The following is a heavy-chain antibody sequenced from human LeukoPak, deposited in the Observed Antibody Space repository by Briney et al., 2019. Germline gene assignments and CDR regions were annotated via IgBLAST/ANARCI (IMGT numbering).Heavy chain of an antibody. J-gene: IGHJ4*02. Sequence: ASLKLSCTASGYTFTSYGISWVRQAPGQGLEWMGWISAYNGNTNYAQKLQGRVTMTTDTSTSTAYMELRSLRSDDTAVYYRARADCSSTSCYGDYFDYWGQGTLVTVSS. CDR2: ISAYNGNT. D-gene: IGHD2-2*01. CDR1: GYTFTSYG. V-gene: IGHV1-18*01. CDR3: ARADCSSTSCYGDYFDY.